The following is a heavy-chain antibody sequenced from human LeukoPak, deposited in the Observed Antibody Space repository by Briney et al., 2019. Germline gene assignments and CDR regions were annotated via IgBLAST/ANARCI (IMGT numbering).Heavy chain of an antibody. V-gene: IGHV4-30-4*01. CDR2: IYYSGST. Sequence: PSQTLSLTCTVSGGSISSGDYYWSWIRQPPGKGLEWIGYIYYSGSTYYNPSLKSRVTISVDASKNQFFLKLSSVTAADTAVYYCARGRSSSIDFDYWGQGTLVTVSS. J-gene: IGHJ4*02. CDR3: ARGRSSSIDFDY. CDR1: GGSISSGDYY. D-gene: IGHD6-6*01.